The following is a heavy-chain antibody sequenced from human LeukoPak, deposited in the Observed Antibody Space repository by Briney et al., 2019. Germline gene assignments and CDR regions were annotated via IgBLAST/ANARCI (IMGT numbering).Heavy chain of an antibody. CDR2: MYTGGTT. V-gene: IGHV3-53*01. Sequence: PGGSLRLSCAASGFSVSGTHMSWVRQAPGKGLEWVSAMYTGGTTYYADSVQGRFTIYRDNSKNTLYLQMNSLRAEDTAVYYCAKDEATPGGGLPSGGQGPLVSVPS. CDR3: AKDEATPGGGLPS. D-gene: IGHD2-15*01. CDR1: GFSVSGTH. J-gene: IGHJ4*02.